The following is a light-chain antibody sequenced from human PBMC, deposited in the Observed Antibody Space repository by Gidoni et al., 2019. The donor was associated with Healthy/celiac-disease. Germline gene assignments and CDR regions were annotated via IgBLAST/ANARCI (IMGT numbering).Light chain of an antibody. V-gene: IGLV2-11*01. Sequence: QSALTQPRSVSGSPGQSVTISCTGTSSDVGGYNYVSWYQQNQGKAPKLMIYDVSKRPSGVPDRFSGSKSGNTASLTISGLQAEDEADYYCCSYAGSYTWVFGGGTKLTVL. J-gene: IGLJ3*02. CDR2: DVS. CDR1: SSDVGGYNY. CDR3: CSYAGSYTWV.